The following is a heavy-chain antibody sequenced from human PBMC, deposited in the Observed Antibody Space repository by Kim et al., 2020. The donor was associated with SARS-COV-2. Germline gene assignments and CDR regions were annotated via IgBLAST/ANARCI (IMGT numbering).Heavy chain of an antibody. Sequence: GGSLRLSCAASGFTFSSYSMNWVRQAPGKGLEWVSYISSSSSTIYYADSVKGRFTISRDNAKNSLYLQMNSLRDEDTALYYCARDLYGSGTRRAYYYYYGMDVWGQGTTVTVSS. CDR3: ARDLYGSGTRRAYYYYYGMDV. V-gene: IGHV3-48*02. CDR1: GFTFSSYS. D-gene: IGHD3-10*01. CDR2: ISSSSSTI. J-gene: IGHJ6*02.